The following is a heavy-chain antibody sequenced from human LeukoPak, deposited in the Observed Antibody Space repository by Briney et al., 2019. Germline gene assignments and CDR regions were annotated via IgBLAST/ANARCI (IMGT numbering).Heavy chain of an antibody. V-gene: IGHV4-59*13. Sequence: SSETLSLTRTVSGGSISSYFWSWIREPPGGRGEGIGYIYYSGSTNYNPSTKSRATISVDTSKTQFSLKLSSVSAADTAVYYCARAECSGGSCYVAPVDYWSQGTLVTVSS. CDR1: GGSISSYF. CDR2: IYYSGST. J-gene: IGHJ4*02. D-gene: IGHD2-15*01. CDR3: ARAECSGGSCYVAPVDY.